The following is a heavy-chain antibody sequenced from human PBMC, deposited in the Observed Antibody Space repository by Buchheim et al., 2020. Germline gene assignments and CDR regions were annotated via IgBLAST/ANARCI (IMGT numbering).Heavy chain of an antibody. D-gene: IGHD6-19*01. CDR1: GDSVSSNSAA. Sequence: QVQLQQSGPGLVKPSQTLSLTCGISGDSVSSNSAAWSWIRQSPSRGLEWLGRTYYMSKWSTDYAVSVKRLITINADTSKTQISLQLNSVTPEDTAVYYCARGSHASVWRWGQGTL. CDR2: TYYMSKWST. CDR3: ARGSHASVWR. V-gene: IGHV6-1*01. J-gene: IGHJ4*02.